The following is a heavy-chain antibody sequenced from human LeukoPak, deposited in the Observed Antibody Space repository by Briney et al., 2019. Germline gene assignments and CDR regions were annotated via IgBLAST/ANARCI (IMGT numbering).Heavy chain of an antibody. J-gene: IGHJ4*02. CDR1: GFTFSSYW. Sequence: GGSLRLSCAASGFTFSSYWMHWVRQAPGKGLVWVSRINSDGRSTSYADSVKGRFTISRDNAKNTLYLQMNSLRAEDTAVYYCAKGGLLVASFDYWGQGTLVTVSS. CDR3: AKGGLLVASFDY. D-gene: IGHD5-12*01. V-gene: IGHV3-74*01. CDR2: INSDGRST.